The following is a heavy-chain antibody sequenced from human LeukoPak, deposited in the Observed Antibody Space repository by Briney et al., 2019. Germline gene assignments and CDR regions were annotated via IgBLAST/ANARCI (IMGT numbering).Heavy chain of an antibody. J-gene: IGHJ6*02. V-gene: IGHV3-30-3*01. CDR1: GFTFSTYA. CDR2: ISYDGSNK. CDR3: ARDVGGFYYYYGMDV. D-gene: IGHD3-3*01. Sequence: GGSLRLSCAASGFTFSTYAMRWVRQAPGKGLEWVAVISYDGSNKYYADSVKGRFTISRDNSKNTLYLQMNSLRAEDTAVYCCARDVGGFYYYYGMDVWGQGTTVTVSS.